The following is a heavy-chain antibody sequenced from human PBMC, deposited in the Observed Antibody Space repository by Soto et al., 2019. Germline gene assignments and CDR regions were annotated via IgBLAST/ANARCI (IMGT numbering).Heavy chain of an antibody. Sequence: HVHLVESGGGLVQPGGSLRLSCAASGFIFSAFSMSWIRQAPGKGLEWVSYISLSRGYTKYADSVKGRVTISRDNTKNVLCLRTNILGAEDRAVYDCARAADLDHWGQGTLVTVSS. CDR1: GFIFSAFS. V-gene: IGHV3-11*06. D-gene: IGHD6-19*01. J-gene: IGHJ4*02. CDR2: ISLSRGYT. CDR3: ARAADLDH.